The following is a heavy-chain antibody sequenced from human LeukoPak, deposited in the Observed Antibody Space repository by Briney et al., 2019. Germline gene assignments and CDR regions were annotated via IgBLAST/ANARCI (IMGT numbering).Heavy chain of an antibody. V-gene: IGHV3-7*01. J-gene: IGHJ3*02. Sequence: GWSLRLSCAASGFTFSSYWMSWVRQAPAKGLEWVANIKQDGSEKYYVDSVKGRFTISRDNAKNSLYLQMNSLRAEDTAVYYCARDPFHYDYVWGSYKAFDIWGQGTMVTVSS. CDR2: IKQDGSEK. CDR1: GFTFSSYW. D-gene: IGHD3-16*01. CDR3: ARDPFHYDYVWGSYKAFDI.